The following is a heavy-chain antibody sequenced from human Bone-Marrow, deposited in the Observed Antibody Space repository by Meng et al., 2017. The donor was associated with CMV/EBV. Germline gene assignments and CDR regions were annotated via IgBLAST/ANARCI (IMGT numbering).Heavy chain of an antibody. V-gene: IGHV1-8*01. CDR1: GYTFASYA. CDR2: MNLNNGHTGYHT. CDR3: ARGFRYKSNFFFGY. D-gene: IGHD1-7*01. J-gene: IGHJ4*02. Sequence: ASVKVSCKASGYTFASYAFNWVRQAAGHGLQWMRWMNLNNGHTGYHTGYAQKFRGRVTMTRNTSINTAYMGLSSLRSEDTAVYYCARGFRYKSNFFFGYWGQGTLVTVSS.